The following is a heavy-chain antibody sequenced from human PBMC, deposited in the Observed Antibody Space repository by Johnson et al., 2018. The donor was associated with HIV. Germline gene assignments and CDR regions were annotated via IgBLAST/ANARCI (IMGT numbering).Heavy chain of an antibody. J-gene: IGHJ3*02. CDR3: ARGVRNSYGYLLGTFDI. CDR2: ISYDGRNK. CDR1: GFTFSSYP. D-gene: IGHD5-18*01. Sequence: QEKLVESGGGVVQPGRSPRLACAASGFTFSSYPMHWVRQAPGKGLEWVAVISYDGRNKYYADSVRGRFTISTDNSKNTLYLQMNSLKREDTAVYYCARGVRNSYGYLLGTFDIWGQGTMVTVSS. V-gene: IGHV3-30*14.